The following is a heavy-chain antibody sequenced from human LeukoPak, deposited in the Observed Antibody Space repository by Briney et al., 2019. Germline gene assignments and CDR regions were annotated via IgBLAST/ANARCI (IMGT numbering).Heavy chain of an antibody. CDR2: ISGSGGST. D-gene: IGHD4-23*01. CDR1: GFTFSSYA. CDR3: AKTPRSTTVVTPHYFDY. V-gene: IGHV3-23*01. Sequence: GGALRLSCAASGFTFSSYAMSWVRQAPGKGLEWVSAISGSGGSTYYADSVKGRFTISRDNSKNTLYLQMNSLRAEDTAVYYCAKTPRSTTVVTPHYFDYWGQGTLVTVSS. J-gene: IGHJ4*02.